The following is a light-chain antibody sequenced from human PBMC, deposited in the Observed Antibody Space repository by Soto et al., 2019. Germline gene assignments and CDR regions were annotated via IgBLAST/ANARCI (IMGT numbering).Light chain of an antibody. CDR3: QQYASSPRT. J-gene: IGKJ1*01. V-gene: IGKV3-20*01. Sequence: EIVLTQSPGTMSLSPGERATLFCRASQSFTTSQLAWYQQRPGQAHRVLIFGASRRATGIPDRFSGSGSGTDFTLTISRLEPEESAVYYCQQYASSPRTFDQGTTGEIK. CDR2: GAS. CDR1: QSFTTSQ.